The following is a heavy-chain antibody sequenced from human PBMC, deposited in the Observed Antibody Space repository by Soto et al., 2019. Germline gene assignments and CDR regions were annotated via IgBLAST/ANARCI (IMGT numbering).Heavy chain of an antibody. J-gene: IGHJ5*02. CDR1: GGSISRGGYS. CDR3: AREEVAYYDSGSYNWFDP. D-gene: IGHD3-10*01. V-gene: IGHV4-31*03. Sequence: SETLSLTCTVSGGSISRGGYSCSWIRQHQGKGLEWVGYIYYSGRTYYNTSLKCRVTISVDTSKNQFSLKLSSVNAADTAVYYCAREEVAYYDSGSYNWFDPWGQGALVTVS. CDR2: IYYSGRT.